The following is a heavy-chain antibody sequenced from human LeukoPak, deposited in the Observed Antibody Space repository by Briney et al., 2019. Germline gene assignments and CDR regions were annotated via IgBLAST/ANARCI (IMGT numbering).Heavy chain of an antibody. V-gene: IGHV1-46*01. J-gene: IGHJ3*02. Sequence: GASVKVSCKASRYTFTSYYIHWVRQAPGQGLEWMGIINPSGGSTSYAQKFQGRVTMTSDTSTSTVYMELSSLRSEDTAVYYWATASDILTHSDAFDIWGQGTMVTVSS. CDR2: INPSGGST. CDR3: ATASDILTHSDAFDI. D-gene: IGHD3-9*01. CDR1: RYTFTSYY.